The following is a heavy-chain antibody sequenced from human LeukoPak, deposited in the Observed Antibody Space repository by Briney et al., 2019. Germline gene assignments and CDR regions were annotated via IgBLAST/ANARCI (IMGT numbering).Heavy chain of an antibody. CDR1: GGSISSYY. CDR3: ARSDPRRAARRYYFDY. Sequence: TSETLSLTCTVSGGSISSYYWSWIRQPPGKGLEWIGYIYYSGSTNYNPSLKSRVTISVDTSKNQFSLKLSSVTAADTAVYYCARSDPRRAARRYYFDYWGQGTLVTVSS. V-gene: IGHV4-59*01. D-gene: IGHD6-6*01. CDR2: IYYSGST. J-gene: IGHJ4*02.